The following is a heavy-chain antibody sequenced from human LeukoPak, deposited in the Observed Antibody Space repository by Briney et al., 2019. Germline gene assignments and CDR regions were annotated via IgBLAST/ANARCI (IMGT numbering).Heavy chain of an antibody. V-gene: IGHV3-15*07. CDR3: TTDLGDYEDYFDY. J-gene: IGHJ4*02. CDR2: TKSKTDGGTT. D-gene: IGHD4-17*01. CDR1: GFTFSNAW. Sequence: PGGSLRLSCAASGFTFSNAWMNWVRQAPGKGLEWVGRTKSKTDGGTTDYAAPVKGRFTISRDDSKNTLYLQMNSLKTEDTAVYYCTTDLGDYEDYFDYWGQGTLVTVSS.